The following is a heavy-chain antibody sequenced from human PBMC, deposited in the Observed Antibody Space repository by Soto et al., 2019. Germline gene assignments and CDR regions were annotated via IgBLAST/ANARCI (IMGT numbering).Heavy chain of an antibody. J-gene: IGHJ4*02. CDR1: GGTFSTYV. CDR2: IIPIFGTA. CDR3: ATSGGGWYLY. V-gene: IGHV1-69*13. Sequence: SVKVSCKASGGTFSTYVISWVRQAPGQGLEWMGGIIPIFGTANYAQKFQGRVTISADGSTSTAYMELSSLRSEDTAVYYCATSGGGWYLYWGQGTLVTVSS. D-gene: IGHD6-19*01.